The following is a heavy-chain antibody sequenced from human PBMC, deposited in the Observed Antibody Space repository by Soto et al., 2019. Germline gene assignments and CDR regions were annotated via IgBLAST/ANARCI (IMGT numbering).Heavy chain of an antibody. J-gene: IGHJ4*02. V-gene: IGHV4-59*08. Sequence: QVQLQESGPGLVKPSETLSLTCTVSNDSISTYYWTWIRQPPGKGLEWIGFIYYSGSTNYNPSLQSRVPISVDTSKTQFPLKMNSVTAADTAVYYCARPGRDWGALHYWGQGTLVTVSS. D-gene: IGHD7-27*01. CDR1: NDSISTYY. CDR2: IYYSGST. CDR3: ARPGRDWGALHY.